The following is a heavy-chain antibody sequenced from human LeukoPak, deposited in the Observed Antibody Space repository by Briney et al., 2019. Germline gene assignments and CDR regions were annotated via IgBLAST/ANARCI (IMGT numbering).Heavy chain of an antibody. Sequence: GGSLRFSCAASGFTFSSYSMTWVRQAPGKGLEWVSYISSSSSTIYYADSVKGRFTISRDNAKNSLYLQMNSLRDEDTAVYYCARDSLTGTGNFDYWGQGTLVTVSS. CDR3: ARDSLTGTGNFDY. V-gene: IGHV3-48*02. CDR2: ISSSSSTI. CDR1: GFTFSSYS. J-gene: IGHJ4*02. D-gene: IGHD1-7*01.